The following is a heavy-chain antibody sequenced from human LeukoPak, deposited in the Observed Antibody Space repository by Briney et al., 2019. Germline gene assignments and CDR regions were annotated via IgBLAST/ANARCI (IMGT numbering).Heavy chain of an antibody. D-gene: IGHD1-26*01. CDR3: AGGSYRYAFDI. CDR2: IYYSGST. V-gene: IGHV4-61*01. CDR1: GGSVSSGSYY. J-gene: IGHJ3*02. Sequence: SENLSLTCTVSGGSVSSGSYYWSWIRQPPGKGLEWIGYIYYSGSTNYNPSLKSRVTILVDTSKNQFSLKLSSVTAADTAVYYCAGGSYRYAFDIWGQGTMVTVSS.